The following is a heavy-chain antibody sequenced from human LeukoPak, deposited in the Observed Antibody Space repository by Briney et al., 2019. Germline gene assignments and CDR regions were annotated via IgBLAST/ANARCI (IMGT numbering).Heavy chain of an antibody. J-gene: IGHJ4*02. Sequence: GESLKISFKGSGYSFTSYWIGWVRQMSGKGLEWMGIICPGDSDTRYSPSFKGQVTISADKSISTAYLQGSSLKASDTAMYYCARHLVAVAINDYWGQGPLVTVSS. V-gene: IGHV5-51*01. CDR1: GYSFTSYW. CDR2: ICPGDSDT. CDR3: ARHLVAVAINDY. D-gene: IGHD6-19*01.